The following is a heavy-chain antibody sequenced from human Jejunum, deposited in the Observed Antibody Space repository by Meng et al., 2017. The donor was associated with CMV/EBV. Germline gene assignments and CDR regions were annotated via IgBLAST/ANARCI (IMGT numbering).Heavy chain of an antibody. D-gene: IGHD6-19*01. V-gene: IGHV1-8*01. CDR2: MNPNRGTT. CDR1: GYTFTSYD. J-gene: IGHJ4*02. CDR3: ATGVADFEY. Sequence: VQLVQSGAEVKKPGSSVKVYCKASGYTFTSYDINWVRQGTGQGLEWMGWMNPNRGTTGYAQKFQGRVTMTRNISKNTAYMDLSSLRSEDTAVYYCATGVADFEYWGQGTLVTVSS.